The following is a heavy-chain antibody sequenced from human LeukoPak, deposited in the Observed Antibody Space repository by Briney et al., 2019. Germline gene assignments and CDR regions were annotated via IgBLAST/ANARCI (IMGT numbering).Heavy chain of an antibody. CDR1: GFTFSSYS. V-gene: IGHV3-48*04. J-gene: IGHJ3*02. CDR2: ISSSSSTI. CDR3: ARDPHAFDI. Sequence: GGSERLYCAASGFTFSSYSMNWVRQAPGKGLEWVSYISSSSSTIYYADSVKGRFTISRDNAKNTLYLQMNSLRAEDTAVYYCARDPHAFDIWGQGTMVTVSS.